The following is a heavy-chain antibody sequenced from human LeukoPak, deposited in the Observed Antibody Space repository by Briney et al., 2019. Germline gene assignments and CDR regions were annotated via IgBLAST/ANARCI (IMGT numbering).Heavy chain of an antibody. V-gene: IGHV3-30*02. CDR3: ARDRCSSTTCSPDY. Sequence: GGSLRLSCAASGFTFSNCAMHWVRQAPGKGLELVAFIRYDGSIKYYVDSVKGRFTISRDNSKNTVYLQMNSLRTEDTAVYYCARDRCSSTTCSPDYWGQRTLVTVSS. CDR1: GFTFSNCA. CDR2: IRYDGSIK. J-gene: IGHJ4*02. D-gene: IGHD2-2*01.